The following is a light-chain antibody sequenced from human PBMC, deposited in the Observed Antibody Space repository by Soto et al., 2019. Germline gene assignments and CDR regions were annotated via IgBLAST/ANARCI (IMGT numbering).Light chain of an antibody. V-gene: IGLV2-8*01. J-gene: IGLJ2*01. Sequence: QSALTQPPSSSGSPGQSVTISCTGTSSDVGGYNAVSWYQQHPGKAPKLMIYEVSKLPSWVPDRFSGSKSGNSASLTVSGLQAEDEADYYCSSYAGSNNVVFGGGTKLTVL. CDR1: SSDVGGYNA. CDR2: EVS. CDR3: SSYAGSNNVV.